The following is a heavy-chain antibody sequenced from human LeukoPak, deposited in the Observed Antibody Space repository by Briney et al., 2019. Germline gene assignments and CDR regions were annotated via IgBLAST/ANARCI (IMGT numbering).Heavy chain of an antibody. CDR3: ARGRGMDV. J-gene: IGHJ6*02. CDR2: INHSGST. Sequence: WETLSLTCAVYGGTFSGYYWSWIRQPPGKGLEWVGEINHSGSTNYNPYLKSRVTISVDTSKNQSSVKLSSVTAADTAVYYCARGRGMDVWGQGTTVTVSS. V-gene: IGHV4-34*01. CDR1: GGTFSGYY.